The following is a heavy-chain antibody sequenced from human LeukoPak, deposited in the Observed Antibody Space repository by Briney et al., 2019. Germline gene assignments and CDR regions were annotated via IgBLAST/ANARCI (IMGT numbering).Heavy chain of an antibody. CDR2: INPNSGGT. J-gene: IGHJ1*01. Sequence: ASVKLSCKSSGYTFTDYLVHWVRQAPGQGLEWMGSINPNSGGTKHAQNFQGRVTMTRDTSISTAYMELSRLGSDDTAVYYCARDLYFHHWGQGTLVTVSS. CDR3: ARDLYFHH. V-gene: IGHV1-2*02. CDR1: GYTFTDYL.